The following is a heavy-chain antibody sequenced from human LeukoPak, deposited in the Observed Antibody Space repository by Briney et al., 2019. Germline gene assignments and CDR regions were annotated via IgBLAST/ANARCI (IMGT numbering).Heavy chain of an antibody. J-gene: IGHJ4*02. D-gene: IGHD7-27*01. Sequence: GGSLRLSCAASGFTFSNYAMSWVRQAPGKGLEWVSTISGSGNNTYYADSVKGRFTISRDNSKNTLFLQMNSLRVEDTAVYYCARDLAWGAFDYWGQGTLVTVSS. CDR2: ISGSGNNT. V-gene: IGHV3-23*01. CDR1: GFTFSNYA. CDR3: ARDLAWGAFDY.